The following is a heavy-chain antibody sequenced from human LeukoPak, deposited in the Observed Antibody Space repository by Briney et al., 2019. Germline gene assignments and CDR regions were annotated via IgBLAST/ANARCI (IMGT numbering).Heavy chain of an antibody. CDR1: GFTFSNAW. Sequence: GRSLRLSCAASGFTFSNAWMSWVRQAPGKGLEWVGRIKSKTDGGTTDYAAPVKGRFTISRDDSKNTLYLQMNSLKTEDTAVYYCTTGGAVAHEYYFDYWGQGTLVTVSS. CDR2: IKSKTDGGTT. V-gene: IGHV3-15*01. CDR3: TTGGAVAHEYYFDY. J-gene: IGHJ4*02. D-gene: IGHD6-19*01.